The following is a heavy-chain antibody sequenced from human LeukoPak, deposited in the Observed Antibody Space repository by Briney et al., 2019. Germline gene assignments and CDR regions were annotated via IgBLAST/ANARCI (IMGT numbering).Heavy chain of an antibody. CDR2: WFDSDGST. V-gene: IGHV3-23*01. D-gene: IGHD1-14*01. J-gene: IGHJ4*02. CDR3: AKDREFRWAITIFDY. Sequence: PGGSLRLSCATSGFTFNNDAISWVRQAPGKGLEWASAWFDSDGSTYYADSVKGRFTVSRDNSQTTVYLQMTSLRADDTAVCYCAKDREFRWAITIFDYWGPGTLVTVSS. CDR1: GFTFNNDA.